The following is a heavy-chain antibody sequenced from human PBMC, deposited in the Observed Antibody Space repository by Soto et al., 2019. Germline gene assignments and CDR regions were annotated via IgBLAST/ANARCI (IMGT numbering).Heavy chain of an antibody. CDR1: GYTLTELS. V-gene: IGHV1-24*01. CDR2: FDPEDGET. J-gene: IGHJ4*02. Sequence: QVQLVQSGAEVKKPGASVKVSCKVSGYTLTELSMHWVRQAPGKGLEWMGGFDPEDGETIYAQKFKDRVTMTEDTSTDTAYMELSSLRSEDTAVYYCATLPSINYFDKTYYFDYWGQGTLVTVSS. CDR3: ATLPSINYFDKTYYFDY. D-gene: IGHD3-22*01.